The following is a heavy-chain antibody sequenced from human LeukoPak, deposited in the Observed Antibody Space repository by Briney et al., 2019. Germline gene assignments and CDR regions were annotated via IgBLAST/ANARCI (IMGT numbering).Heavy chain of an antibody. D-gene: IGHD4-17*01. CDR2: ISSSGSTI. V-gene: IGHV3-11*04. Sequence: LSLTCTVSGGSISSSSYYWGWIRQPPGKGLEWVSYISSSGSTIYYADSVKGRFTISRDNAKNSLYLQMNSLRAEDTAVYYCARIEYVGDYGDFLFDPWGQGTLVTVSS. CDR1: GGSISSSSYY. J-gene: IGHJ5*02. CDR3: ARIEYVGDYGDFLFDP.